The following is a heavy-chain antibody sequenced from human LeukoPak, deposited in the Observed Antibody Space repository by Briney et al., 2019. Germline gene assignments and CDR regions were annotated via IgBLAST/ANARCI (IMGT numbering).Heavy chain of an antibody. V-gene: IGHV1-2*02. CDR2: IKPNSGGT. Sequence: ASVKVSCKASGYTFTGYYIHWVRQAPGQGLEWMGWIKPNSGGTNYAQKFQGRVNMTRDTSISTAYMDLSRLISDDTAVYYCARGDFWSGSLDYWGEGTLVTVSS. CDR1: GYTFTGYY. J-gene: IGHJ4*02. D-gene: IGHD3-3*01. CDR3: ARGDFWSGSLDY.